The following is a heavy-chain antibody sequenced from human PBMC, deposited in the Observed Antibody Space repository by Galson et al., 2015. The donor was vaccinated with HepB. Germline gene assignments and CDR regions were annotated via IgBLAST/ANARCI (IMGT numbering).Heavy chain of an antibody. Sequence: SLRLSCAASGFTFISYAMSWVRQAPGKGLKWVSAISGSSGSTYYADSVKGRFTISRDNSKNTLYLQMNSLRAEDTAVYYCAKDTVGGDFYAGPFDYWGQGTLVTVSS. CDR2: ISGSSGST. J-gene: IGHJ4*02. D-gene: IGHD2-21*02. V-gene: IGHV3-23*01. CDR3: AKDTVGGDFYAGPFDY. CDR1: GFTFISYA.